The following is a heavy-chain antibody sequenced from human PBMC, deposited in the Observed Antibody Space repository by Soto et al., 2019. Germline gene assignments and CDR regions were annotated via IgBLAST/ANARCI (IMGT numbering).Heavy chain of an antibody. D-gene: IGHD4-17*01. V-gene: IGHV4-4*02. Sequence: PSETLSLTCAVSGGSISSSNWWSWVRQPPGKGLEWIGEIYHSGSTYYNPSLKSRVTISVDTSKNQFSLKLSSVTAADTAVYYCARDRAYGWFDPWGQGTLVTVS. CDR2: IYHSGST. CDR3: ARDRAYGWFDP. J-gene: IGHJ5*02. CDR1: GGSISSSNW.